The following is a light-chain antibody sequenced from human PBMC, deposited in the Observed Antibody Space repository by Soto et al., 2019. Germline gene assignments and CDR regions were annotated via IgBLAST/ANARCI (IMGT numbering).Light chain of an antibody. CDR1: QSVSSN. CDR3: QQRSSWPLT. V-gene: IGKV3-11*01. J-gene: IGKJ2*01. CDR2: DAS. Sequence: EIVLTQSPATLSLSPGERATLSCRASQSVSSNLAWYQQKLGQAPRLLIYDASTRATGIPARFSGSGSGTDFTLTISGLEPEDFAIYYCQQRSSWPLTFGQGTKLEIK.